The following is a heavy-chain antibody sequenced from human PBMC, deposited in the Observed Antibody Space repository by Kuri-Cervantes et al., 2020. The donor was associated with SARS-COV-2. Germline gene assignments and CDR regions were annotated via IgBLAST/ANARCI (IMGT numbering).Heavy chain of an antibody. J-gene: IGHJ6*02. CDR1: GYTFTSYD. Sequence: ASVKVSCKASGYTFTSYDINRVRQATGQGLEWMGWMNPNSGNTGYAQKFQGRVTMTRNTSISTAYMELSSLRSEDTAVYYCARLREDSSSWYEYYYYGMDVWGQGTTVTVSS. D-gene: IGHD6-13*01. V-gene: IGHV1-8*01. CDR3: ARLREDSSSWYEYYYYGMDV. CDR2: MNPNSGNT.